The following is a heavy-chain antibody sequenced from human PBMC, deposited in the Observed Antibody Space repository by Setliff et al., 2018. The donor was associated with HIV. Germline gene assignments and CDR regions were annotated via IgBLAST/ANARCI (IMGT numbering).Heavy chain of an antibody. Sequence: SETLSLTCAVYGGSFSDYYWSWVRQPPGKGLEWIGEINHSGSTNYNPSLKSRVTISVDTSKNQFSLKLNSVTAADTAVYYCARERSLITVRRYFDNWGQGTLVTVSS. J-gene: IGHJ4*02. D-gene: IGHD1-1*01. CDR3: ARERSLITVRRYFDN. CDR1: GGSFSDYY. V-gene: IGHV4-34*01. CDR2: INHSGST.